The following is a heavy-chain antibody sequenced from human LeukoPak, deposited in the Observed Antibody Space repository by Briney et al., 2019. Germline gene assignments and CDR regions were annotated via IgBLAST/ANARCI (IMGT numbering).Heavy chain of an antibody. CDR2: ISSSSSYI. CDR1: GFTFSSYS. J-gene: IGHJ4*02. Sequence: GGSLRLSCAASGFTFSSYSMNWVRQAPGKGLEWVSSISSSSSYIYYADSVKGRFTISRDNAKNSLYLQMNSLRAEDTAVYYCARDLSQTYYYDSSGYSFDYWGRGTLVTVSS. CDR3: ARDLSQTYYYDSSGYSFDY. V-gene: IGHV3-21*01. D-gene: IGHD3-22*01.